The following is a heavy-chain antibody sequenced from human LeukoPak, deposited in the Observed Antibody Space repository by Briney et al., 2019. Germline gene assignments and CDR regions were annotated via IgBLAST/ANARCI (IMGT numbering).Heavy chain of an antibody. CDR3: AKTSYDFWSGYYDY. D-gene: IGHD3-3*01. CDR1: GFTFSSYS. CDR2: ISSSSSYI. Sequence: GSLRLSCAASGFTFSSYSMNWVRQAPGKGLEWVSSISSSSSYIYYADSVKGRFTISRDNAKNTLYLQMNSLRAEDTAVYYCAKTSYDFWSGYYDYWGQGTLVTVSS. J-gene: IGHJ4*02. V-gene: IGHV3-21*01.